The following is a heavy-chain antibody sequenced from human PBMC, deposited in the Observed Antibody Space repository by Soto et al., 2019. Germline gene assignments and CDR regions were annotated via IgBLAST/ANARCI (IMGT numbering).Heavy chain of an antibody. CDR2: IYYSGST. J-gene: IGHJ4*02. V-gene: IGHV4-30-4*01. D-gene: IGHD4-17*01. Sequence: SLTCTVSGGSISSGDYYWSWIRQPPGKGLEWIGYIYYSGSTYYNPSLKSRVTISVDTSKNQFSLKLSSVTAADTAVYYCARATVVTKRWKPFDYWGQGTLVTVSS. CDR1: GGSISSGDYY. CDR3: ARATVVTKRWKPFDY.